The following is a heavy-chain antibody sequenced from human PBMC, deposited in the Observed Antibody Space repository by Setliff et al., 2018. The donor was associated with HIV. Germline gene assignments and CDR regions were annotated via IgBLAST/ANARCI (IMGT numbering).Heavy chain of an antibody. V-gene: IGHV4-34*08. CDR1: GGTFSGHY. Sequence: PSETLSLTCAVYGGTFSGHYWSWIRQPPGQGLDWIGEIHPSGNTYYNPSLQSRVTISVDTSKNQFSLKLSSVTAADTAVYYCAKLTPFDYWGQGTLVTVSS. CDR3: AKLTPFDY. J-gene: IGHJ4*02. D-gene: IGHD7-27*01. CDR2: IHPSGNT.